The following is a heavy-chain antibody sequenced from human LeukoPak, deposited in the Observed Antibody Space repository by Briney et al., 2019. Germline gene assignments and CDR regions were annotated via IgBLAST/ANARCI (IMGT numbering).Heavy chain of an antibody. CDR3: AKDSWYCSSTSCYSLNAFDI. J-gene: IGHJ3*02. CDR1: GFTFSSYA. D-gene: IGHD2-2*02. Sequence: GGSLRLSCAASGFTFSSYAMSWVRQAPGKGLEWVSAISGSGGSTYNADSVKGRFIISRDNSKNTLYLQMNSLRAEDTAVYYCAKDSWYCSSTSCYSLNAFDIWGQGTMVTVSS. V-gene: IGHV3-23*01. CDR2: ISGSGGST.